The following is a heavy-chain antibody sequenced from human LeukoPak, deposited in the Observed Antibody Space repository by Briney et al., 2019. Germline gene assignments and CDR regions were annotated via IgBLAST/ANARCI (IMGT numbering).Heavy chain of an antibody. CDR3: ARRPDYGDHEGFFDY. D-gene: IGHD4-17*01. Sequence: KISCKGSGYSFTSYWIGWVRQMPGKGLEWMGIIYPGDSDTRYSPSFQGQVTISADKSISTAYLQWSSLKASDTAMYYCARRPDYGDHEGFFDYWGQGTLVTVSS. V-gene: IGHV5-51*01. CDR2: IYPGDSDT. CDR1: GYSFTSYW. J-gene: IGHJ4*02.